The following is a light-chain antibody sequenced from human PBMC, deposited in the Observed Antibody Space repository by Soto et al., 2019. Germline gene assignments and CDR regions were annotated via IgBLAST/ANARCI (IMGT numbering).Light chain of an antibody. J-gene: IGLJ1*01. Sequence: QSVLTQPRSVSGSPGQSVTISCTGTSSDVGGYNYVSWYQQHPGKAPKLMIYDVSKRPSGVPDRFSGSKSGNTASLTISGLQAEDGADYYCSSYAGSYTRYVFGTGTKVTVL. V-gene: IGLV2-11*01. CDR3: SSYAGSYTRYV. CDR2: DVS. CDR1: SSDVGGYNY.